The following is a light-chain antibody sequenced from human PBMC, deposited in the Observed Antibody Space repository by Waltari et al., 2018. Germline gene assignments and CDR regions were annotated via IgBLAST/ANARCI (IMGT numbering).Light chain of an antibody. J-gene: IGKJ1*01. CDR1: PSVSRA. CDR2: AAS. V-gene: IGKV3-20*01. CDR3: QHYVNLPVT. Sequence: EIVLTQSPGTQSLSPGERATLSCRASPSVSRALAWYQQKPGQAPRLLIYAASTRATGVPDRFSGRGSGTDFSLTISRLDPEDFAVYYCQHYVNLPVTFGQGTKVEI.